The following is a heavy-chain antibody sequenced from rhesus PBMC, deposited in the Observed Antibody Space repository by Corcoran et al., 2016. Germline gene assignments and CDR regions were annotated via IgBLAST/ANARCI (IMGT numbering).Heavy chain of an antibody. CDR3: ARVVTWNAKD. J-gene: IGHJ4*01. CDR1: GGSISSIY. V-gene: IGHV4-173*01. CDR2: IAGRGGST. D-gene: IGHD1-38*01. Sequence: VQLQESGPGLLKPSETLSLTCAVSGGSISSIYCRGTRQAPGKGLEWVGRIAGRGGSTDYHPSIKRRANMSTDTSRNQCALKLSSVTAADPAGYYWARVVTWNAKDWGQGVLVTVSS.